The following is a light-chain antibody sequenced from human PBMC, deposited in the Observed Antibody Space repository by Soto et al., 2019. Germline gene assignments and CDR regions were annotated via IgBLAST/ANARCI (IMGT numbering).Light chain of an antibody. Sequence: DIVLTQSPGTLSLSPGERATLSCRASQSVRSSYLAWYQQKPGQAPRLLIYGASSRATGIPDRFSGSVSGSDFILTISRLEPEDFAVYYCQQYGSSHTFGQGTRLEIK. CDR2: GAS. V-gene: IGKV3-20*01. CDR1: QSVRSSY. J-gene: IGKJ5*01. CDR3: QQYGSSHT.